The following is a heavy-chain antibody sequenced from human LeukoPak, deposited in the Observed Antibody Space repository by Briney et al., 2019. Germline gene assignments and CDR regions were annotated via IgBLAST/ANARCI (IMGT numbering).Heavy chain of an antibody. CDR2: INHSGST. V-gene: IGHV4-34*01. D-gene: IGHD4-17*01. Sequence: SETLSLTCAVYGGSFSGYYWSWIRQPPGKGLEWIGEINHSGSTNYNPSLKSRVTISVDTSKNQFSLKLSSVTAADTAVYYCARHRTVTTGKRYYYYYMDVWGNGTTVTISS. CDR1: GGSFSGYY. J-gene: IGHJ6*03. CDR3: ARHRTVTTGKRYYYYYMDV.